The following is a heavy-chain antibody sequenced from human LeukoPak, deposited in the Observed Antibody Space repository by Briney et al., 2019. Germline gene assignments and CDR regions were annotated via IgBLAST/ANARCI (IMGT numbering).Heavy chain of an antibody. CDR2: ISSTGGTT. D-gene: IGHD1-7*01. CDR3: ARTTHRTSDAFDI. J-gene: IGHJ3*02. CDR1: GITFSSYG. V-gene: IGHV3-23*01. Sequence: GGSLRLSCAASGITFSSYGMSWVRQAPGKGLEWVSSISSTGGTTYYADSVKGRFTISRDNSKNTLYLQMNSLRAEDTAVYYCARTTHRTSDAFDIWGQGAMVTVSS.